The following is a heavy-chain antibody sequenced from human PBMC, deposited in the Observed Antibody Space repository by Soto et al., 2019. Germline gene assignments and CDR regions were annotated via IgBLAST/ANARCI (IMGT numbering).Heavy chain of an antibody. CDR3: AIGLWGYTH. CDR1: GFTFSDHA. D-gene: IGHD3-16*01. V-gene: IGHV3-23*01. CDR2: ISGGGSGA. Sequence: EVQLLESGGGLVQPGGSLRLSCTASGFTFSDHAMTWVRQAPGKGLEWLSGISGGGSGAYYADSVKGRFTVSRANSNNTLFLQMDGLRVEDTAVYYCAIGLWGYTHWGQGTLVTVSS. J-gene: IGHJ4*02.